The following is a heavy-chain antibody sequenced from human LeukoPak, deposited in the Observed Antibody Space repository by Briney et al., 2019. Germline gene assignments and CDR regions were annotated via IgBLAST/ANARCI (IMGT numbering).Heavy chain of an antibody. D-gene: IGHD5-24*01. CDR1: GYSFKIYA. CDR2: ISTYDGDT. V-gene: IGHV1-18*01. CDR3: VRDLGPRGIISPQGY. Sequence: ASVKVSCKASGYSFKIYAISWVRQAPGQGLEWMGWISTYDGDTSYAQKVQGRVTLTTDTSASTAYMELRSLRSDDTAVYYCVRDLGPRGIISPQGYWGQGTLVTVSS. J-gene: IGHJ4*02.